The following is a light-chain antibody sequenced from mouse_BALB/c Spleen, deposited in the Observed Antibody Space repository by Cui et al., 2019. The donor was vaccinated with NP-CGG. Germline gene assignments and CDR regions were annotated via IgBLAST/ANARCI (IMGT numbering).Light chain of an antibody. J-gene: IGLJ1*01. V-gene: IGLV1*01. Sequence: QAVVTQESALSTTPGETVTLTWRASTEEVTTSNYANWVQEKPDHLFTGLIGGTNNRAPGVPARFSGSLIGDKAALPITGAQTEDEAIYFCALWYSNHWVFGGGTKLTVL. CDR1: TEEVTTSNY. CDR3: ALWYSNHWV. CDR2: GTN.